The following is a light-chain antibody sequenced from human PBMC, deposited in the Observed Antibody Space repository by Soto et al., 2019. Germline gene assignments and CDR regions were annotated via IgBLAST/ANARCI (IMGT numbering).Light chain of an antibody. Sequence: EIVMTQSPATLSVSPGERATLSCRASQSISSELAWYQQKPGQPPRLLIYGASTRATGVPARFTGRGSGSDFTLTISGLKSEDFAVYYCQQGHNWPLTFGQGTRLEI. V-gene: IGKV3-15*01. CDR2: GAS. J-gene: IGKJ2*01. CDR3: QQGHNWPLT. CDR1: QSISSE.